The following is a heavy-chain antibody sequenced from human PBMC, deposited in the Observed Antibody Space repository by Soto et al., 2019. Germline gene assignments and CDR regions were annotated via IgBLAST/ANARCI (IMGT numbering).Heavy chain of an antibody. J-gene: IGHJ6*02. CDR2: IKQDGSEK. D-gene: IGHD2-15*01. CDR3: ARDDCGGGSRYLPYYNYGMVA. Sequence: GGSLRLYWATSGFTFSSYWMSWVRQAPGKGLEWVANIKQDGSEKYYVDSVKDRYTISRDNAKNSLYLQMNSLRAEDTAVYYCARDDCGGGSRYLPYYNYGMVAWCQGT. CDR1: GFTFSSYW. V-gene: IGHV3-7*05.